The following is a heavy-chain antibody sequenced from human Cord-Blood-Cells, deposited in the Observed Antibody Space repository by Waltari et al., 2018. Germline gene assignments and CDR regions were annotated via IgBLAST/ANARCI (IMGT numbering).Heavy chain of an antibody. J-gene: IGHJ6*03. Sequence: QLQLQESGPGLVKPSETLSLTCTVSGGSISSSSYYWGWIRQPPGKGLEWIGSIYYSGNTYYTPSLKSRLTISVDTSKNQFSLKLSSVTAADTAVYYCARGGGYDFWSGYYYYYYMDVWGKGTTVTVSS. CDR2: IYYSGNT. D-gene: IGHD3-3*01. V-gene: IGHV4-39*01. CDR3: ARGGGYDFWSGYYYYYYMDV. CDR1: GGSISSSSYY.